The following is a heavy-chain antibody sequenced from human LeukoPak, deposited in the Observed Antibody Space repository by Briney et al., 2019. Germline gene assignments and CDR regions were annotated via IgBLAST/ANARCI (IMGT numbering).Heavy chain of an antibody. J-gene: IGHJ1*01. D-gene: IGHD3-16*02. CDR1: GGSISSSSYY. CDR2: INHSGST. Sequence: SETLSLTCTVSGGSISSSSYYWSWIRQPPGKGLEWIGEINHSGSTNYNPSLKSRVTISVDTSKNQFSLKLSSVTAADTAVYYCARGGYDYVWGSYRRSEYFQHWGQGTLVTVSS. CDR3: ARGGYDYVWGSYRRSEYFQH. V-gene: IGHV4-39*07.